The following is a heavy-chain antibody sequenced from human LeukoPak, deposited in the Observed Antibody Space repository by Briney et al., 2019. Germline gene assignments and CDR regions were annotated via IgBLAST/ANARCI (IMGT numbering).Heavy chain of an antibody. CDR1: GFTFDDYG. CDR2: INWNGGST. Sequence: PGGSPRLSCAASGFTFDDYGMSWVRQAPGKGLEWVSGINWNGGSTGYADSVKGRFTISRDNAKNSLYLQMNSLRAEDTALYYCARSDYDSSGYYRTHFQHWGQGTLVTVSS. CDR3: ARSDYDSSGYYRTHFQH. J-gene: IGHJ1*01. D-gene: IGHD3-22*01. V-gene: IGHV3-20*04.